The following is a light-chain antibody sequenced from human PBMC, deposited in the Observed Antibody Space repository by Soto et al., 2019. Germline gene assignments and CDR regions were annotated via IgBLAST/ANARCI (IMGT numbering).Light chain of an antibody. CDR1: QSVSSN. CDR2: GAS. Sequence: EVVMTQSPATQSVTPGERATLSCRASQSVSSNLAWYQQKPGQAPRLLIYGASTRATGIPARFSGSGSGTEFTLTISSLQSEDFAVYYCQQYNNWLWTFGQGNQGGYQ. CDR3: QQYNNWLWT. V-gene: IGKV3-15*01. J-gene: IGKJ1*01.